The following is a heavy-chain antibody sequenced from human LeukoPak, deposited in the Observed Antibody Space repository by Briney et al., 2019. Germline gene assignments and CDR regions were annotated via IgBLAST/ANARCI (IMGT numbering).Heavy chain of an antibody. CDR2: IYYSGST. D-gene: IGHD2-15*01. V-gene: IGHV4-39*01. Sequence: GSLRLSCAASGFTFSSYWMSWIRQPPGKGLEWIGSIYYSGSTYYNPSLKSRVTISVDTSKNQFSLKLSSVTAADTAVYYCARQGYCSGGSCYPTSDYWGQGTLVTVSS. J-gene: IGHJ4*02. CDR1: GFTFSSYW. CDR3: ARQGYCSGGSCYPTSDY.